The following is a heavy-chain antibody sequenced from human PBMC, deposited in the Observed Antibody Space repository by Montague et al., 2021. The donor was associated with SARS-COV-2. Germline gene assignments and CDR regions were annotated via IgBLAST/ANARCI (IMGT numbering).Heavy chain of an antibody. V-gene: IGHV3-30-3*01. J-gene: IGHJ3*02. D-gene: IGHD3-10*01. Sequence: LRLSLAASGFTFSSYAMHWVRQAPGKGLEWVAVISYDGSNKYYADSVKGRFTISRDNSKNTLYLQMNSLRAEDTAVYYCARAAQKQYVLLWFGELLHDAFDIWGQGTMVTVSS. CDR2: ISYDGSNK. CDR1: GFTFSSYA. CDR3: ARAAQKQYVLLWFGELLHDAFDI.